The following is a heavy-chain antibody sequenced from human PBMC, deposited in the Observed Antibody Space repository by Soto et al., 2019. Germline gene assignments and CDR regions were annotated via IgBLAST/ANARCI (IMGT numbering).Heavy chain of an antibody. Sequence: SGGSLRLSCAASGFTVSSKYMSWVRQAPGKGLEWVSLIQSGGPTYYADSVKGRFTISRDNSKNTLYLQMNSLRAEDTAVYYCARVPYGYRTYYYYYYMDVWGKGTTVTVSS. CDR2: IQSGGPT. CDR3: ARVPYGYRTYYYYYYMDV. J-gene: IGHJ6*03. CDR1: GFTVSSKY. D-gene: IGHD5-18*01. V-gene: IGHV3-66*01.